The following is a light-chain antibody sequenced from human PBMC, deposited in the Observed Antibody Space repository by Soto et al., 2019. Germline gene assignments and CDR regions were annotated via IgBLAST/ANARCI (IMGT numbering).Light chain of an antibody. CDR3: QQVDSYPST. CDR2: AAS. CDR1: QGISSY. Sequence: DIQLTQSPSFLSASVGDRVTITCRASQGISSYSAWYQQKPGKAPKLLIYAASTLQSGVPSRFSGSGSGTEFTLTISSLQPEDFATYYCQQVDSYPSTLGQGSRLEI. V-gene: IGKV1-9*01. J-gene: IGKJ5*01.